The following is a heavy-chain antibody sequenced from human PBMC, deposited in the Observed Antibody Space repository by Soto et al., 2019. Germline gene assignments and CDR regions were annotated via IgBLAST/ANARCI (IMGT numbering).Heavy chain of an antibody. CDR2: IIPILGIE. J-gene: IGHJ4*02. V-gene: IGHV1-69*02. CDR1: GGTFSSYT. CDR3: ARGGASSSWLGPFDY. D-gene: IGHD6-13*01. Sequence: QVQLVQSGAEVKKPGSSVKVSCKASGGTFSSYTISWVRQAPGQGLEWRGRIIPILGIENYAQKFQGRITITADKSTSTAYMELSSLRSEDTAVYYCARGGASSSWLGPFDYWGQGTLVTVSS.